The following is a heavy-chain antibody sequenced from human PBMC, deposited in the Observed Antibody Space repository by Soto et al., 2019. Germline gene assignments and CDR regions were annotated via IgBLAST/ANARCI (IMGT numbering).Heavy chain of an antibody. Sequence: QVQLVESGRGVVQPGRSLRLSCAASGFTFSSYAMHWVRQAPGKGLEWVAVISYDGSNKYYADSVKGRFTISRDNSKNTLYLQMNSLRAEDTAVYYCARGLGSTMIVVVARYFDYWGQGTLVTVSS. V-gene: IGHV3-30-3*01. CDR2: ISYDGSNK. D-gene: IGHD3-22*01. J-gene: IGHJ4*02. CDR1: GFTFSSYA. CDR3: ARGLGSTMIVVVARYFDY.